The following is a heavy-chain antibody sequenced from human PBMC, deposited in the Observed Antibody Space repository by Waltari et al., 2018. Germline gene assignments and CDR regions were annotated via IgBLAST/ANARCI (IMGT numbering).Heavy chain of an antibody. CDR2: IWYDGSNK. CDR1: GFTFSSYG. V-gene: IGHV3-30*18. D-gene: IGHD6-19*01. CDR3: AKDQGIAVAGNPLGAFDI. J-gene: IGHJ3*02. Sequence: QVQLVESGGGVVQPGRSLRLSCAASGFTFSSYGMHWVRQAPGKGLEWVAVIWYDGSNKYYADSVKGRFTISRDNSKNTLYLQMNSLRAEDTAMYYCAKDQGIAVAGNPLGAFDIWGQGTMVTVSS.